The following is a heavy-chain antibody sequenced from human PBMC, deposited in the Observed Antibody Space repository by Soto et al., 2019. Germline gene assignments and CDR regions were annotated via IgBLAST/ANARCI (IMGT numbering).Heavy chain of an antibody. J-gene: IGHJ4*02. Sequence: ASVKVSCKASGYTFTTYAMHWVRQAPGQRLEWMGWINAANGNTKYSQKFQGRVTITRDTSASTAYMELSSPRSEDTAVYYCARSLMNTAMVTFYYFDYWGQGTLVTVSS. CDR1: GYTFTTYA. V-gene: IGHV1-3*01. D-gene: IGHD5-18*01. CDR2: INAANGNT. CDR3: ARSLMNTAMVTFYYFDY.